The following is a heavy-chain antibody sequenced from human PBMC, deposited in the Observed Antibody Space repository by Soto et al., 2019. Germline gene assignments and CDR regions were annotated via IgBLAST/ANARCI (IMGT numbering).Heavy chain of an antibody. V-gene: IGHV1-18*01. CDR3: ARGSPYYFGSGTSRQIDS. CDR2: ISAYNGNT. Sequence: ASVKVSCKASGYTFTSYGISWVRQAPGQGLEWMGWISAYNGNTNYAQKLQGRVTMTTDTSTSTAYMELRSLRSDDTAVYYCARGSPYYFGSGTSRQIDSWGQGTLVTVS. J-gene: IGHJ4*02. CDR1: GYTFTSYG. D-gene: IGHD3-10*01.